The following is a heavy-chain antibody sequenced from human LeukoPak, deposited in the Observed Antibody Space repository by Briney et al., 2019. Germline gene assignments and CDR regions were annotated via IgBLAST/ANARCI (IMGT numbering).Heavy chain of an antibody. CDR1: GGSIRSYY. CDR3: ATGVHSIAAAGDYYFDY. V-gene: IGHV4-59*01. J-gene: IGHJ4*02. CDR2: MYYRGNT. Sequence: SETLSLTCTVSGGSIRSYYWSWIRQPPGKGLEWIGYMYYRGNTNYNPSLKSRVTISVDTSKNQFSLKLSSVTAADTAVYYCATGVHSIAAAGDYYFDYWGQGTLVTVSS. D-gene: IGHD6-13*01.